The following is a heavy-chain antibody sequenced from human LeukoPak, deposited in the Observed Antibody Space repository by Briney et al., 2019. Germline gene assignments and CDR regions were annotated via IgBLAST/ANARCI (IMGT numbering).Heavy chain of an antibody. CDR3: ARAQIMRGLYYFDY. D-gene: IGHD3-16*01. J-gene: IGHJ4*02. V-gene: IGHV1-69*05. CDR2: IIPIFGTA. Sequence: SVKVSCKASGGTFSSYAISWVRQAPGQGLEWMGGIIPIFGTANYAQKFQGRVTMTTDTSTSTAYMELRSLRSDDTAVYYCARAQIMRGLYYFDYWGQGTLVTVSS. CDR1: GGTFSSYA.